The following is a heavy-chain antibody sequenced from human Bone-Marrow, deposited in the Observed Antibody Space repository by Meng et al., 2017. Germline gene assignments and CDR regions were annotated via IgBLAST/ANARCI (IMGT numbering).Heavy chain of an antibody. CDR2: ISSSSSYI. J-gene: IGHJ6*02. Sequence: GESLKISCAASGFTFSSYSMNWVRQAPGKGLEWVSSISSSSSYIYYADSVKGRFTISRDNAKNSLYLQMNSLRAGDTAVYYCASKYSSSFYYYYGMDVWGQGTTVTVSS. D-gene: IGHD6-6*01. CDR1: GFTFSSYS. V-gene: IGHV3-21*01. CDR3: ASKYSSSFYYYYGMDV.